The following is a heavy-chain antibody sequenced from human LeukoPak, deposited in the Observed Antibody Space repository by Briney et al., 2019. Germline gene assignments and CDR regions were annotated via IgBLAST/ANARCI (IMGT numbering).Heavy chain of an antibody. Sequence: GGSLRLSCAASGFTFTTYSVNWVRQAPGKGLEWVSSISGSSSYIYYADSVKGRFTISRDDAKNSLYLQMNSLRAEDTAVYYCARVRDTSMVDSFDSWGQGTLVTVSS. V-gene: IGHV3-21*01. CDR3: ARVRDTSMVDSFDS. CDR1: GFTFTTYS. CDR2: ISGSSSYI. D-gene: IGHD5-18*01. J-gene: IGHJ4*02.